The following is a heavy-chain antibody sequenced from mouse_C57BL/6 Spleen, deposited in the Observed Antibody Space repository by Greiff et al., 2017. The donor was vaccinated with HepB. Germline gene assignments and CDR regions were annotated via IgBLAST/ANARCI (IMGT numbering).Heavy chain of an antibody. CDR3: ARKSEDSSGLYWAMDY. J-gene: IGHJ4*01. V-gene: IGHV1-64*01. D-gene: IGHD3-2*02. CDR2: IHPNSGST. Sequence: QVQLQQPGAELVKPGASVKLSCKASGYTFTSYWMHWVKQRPGQGLEWIGMIHPNSGSTNYNEKFKSKATLTVDKSSSTAYMQLSSLTSEDSAVYYCARKSEDSSGLYWAMDYWGQGTSVTVSS. CDR1: GYTFTSYW.